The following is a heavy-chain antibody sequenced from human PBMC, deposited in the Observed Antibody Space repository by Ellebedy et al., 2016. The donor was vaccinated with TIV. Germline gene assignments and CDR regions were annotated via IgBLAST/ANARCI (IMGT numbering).Heavy chain of an antibody. J-gene: IGHJ5*02. V-gene: IGHV3-15*01. CDR3: LAETGSFLRQS. CDR2: IKSKSSGGTA. Sequence: PGGSLRLSCAASGLTFTDAWMSWVRQAPGKGLEWVGRIKSKSSGGTAHYAAPVKDKFIVSRDDSKTTLYLQMNSLKTEDTAVYYCLAETGSFLRQSWGQGTLVTVTS. D-gene: IGHD3-9*01. CDR1: GLTFTDAW.